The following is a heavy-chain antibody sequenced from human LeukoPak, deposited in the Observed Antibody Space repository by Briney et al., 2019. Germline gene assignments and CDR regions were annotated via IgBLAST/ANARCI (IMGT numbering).Heavy chain of an antibody. V-gene: IGHV4-59*01. D-gene: IGHD3-22*01. J-gene: IGHJ4*02. CDR1: GGSISSYY. CDR3: ARGEGDYYDSSGYWSTPHFDS. CDR2: IYYSGST. Sequence: PSETLSLTCTVSGGSISSYYWSWIRQPPGKGLEWIGYIYYSGSTNYNPSLKSRVTISVDTSKNQFSLKLSSVTAADTAVYYCARGEGDYYDSSGYWSTPHFDSWGQGTLVTVSS.